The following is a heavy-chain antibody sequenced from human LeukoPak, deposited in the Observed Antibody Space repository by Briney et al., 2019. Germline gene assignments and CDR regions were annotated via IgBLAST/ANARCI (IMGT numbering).Heavy chain of an antibody. CDR3: ARAGGGTATTFDY. J-gene: IGHJ4*02. Sequence: SETLSPTCAVSGGSISSGGYSWSWIRQPPGKGLEWIGYIYHSGSTYYNPSLKSRVTISVDRSKNQFSLKLSSVTAADTAVYYCARAGGGTATTFDYWGQGTLVTVSS. CDR2: IYHSGST. D-gene: IGHD4-17*01. V-gene: IGHV4-30-2*01. CDR1: GGSISSGGYS.